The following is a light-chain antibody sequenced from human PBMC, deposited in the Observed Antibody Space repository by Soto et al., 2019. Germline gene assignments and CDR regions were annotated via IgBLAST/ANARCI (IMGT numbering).Light chain of an antibody. V-gene: IGKV3-15*01. CDR1: QSVSSN. CDR3: QQYNDWMYT. CDR2: GAS. Sequence: EIVMTQSPATLSVSPGERTTLSCRASQSVSSNLAWYQQKPGQAPRLLMSGASTRATGIPARFRGSGSGTEFTLTISSLQSEDFAVYYCQQYNDWMYTFGQGTKLEIK. J-gene: IGKJ2*01.